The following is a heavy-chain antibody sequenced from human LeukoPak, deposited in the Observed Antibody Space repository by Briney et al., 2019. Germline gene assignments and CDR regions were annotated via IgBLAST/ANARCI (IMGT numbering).Heavy chain of an antibody. V-gene: IGHV4-4*02. CDR3: ARVIPSSSDIDY. CDR1: GGSISSSNW. CDR2: IYHSGST. J-gene: IGHJ4*02. Sequence: SETLSLTCAVSGGSISSSNWWSWVRQPPGKGLEWIGEIYHSGSTNYNPSLKSRVTMSVDSSKKQFSLKLNSLTAADTAVYYCARVIPSSSDIDYWGQGTLVTVSS. D-gene: IGHD6-13*01.